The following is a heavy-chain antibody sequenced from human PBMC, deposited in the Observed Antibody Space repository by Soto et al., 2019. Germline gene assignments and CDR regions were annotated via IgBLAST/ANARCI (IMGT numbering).Heavy chain of an antibody. CDR3: ARVDDYVWGSFRP. CDR2: ISPYNGKT. D-gene: IGHD3-16*02. V-gene: IGHV1-18*04. Sequence: ASVKVSCKASGYTFTTHGISWVRQAPGQGLEWMGWISPYNGKTTYAQKVQGRVTMTTDTSTSTAYMELRGLRSDDPAVYYCARVDDYVWGSFRPWGQGTRGTVSS. J-gene: IGHJ4*02. CDR1: GYTFTTHG.